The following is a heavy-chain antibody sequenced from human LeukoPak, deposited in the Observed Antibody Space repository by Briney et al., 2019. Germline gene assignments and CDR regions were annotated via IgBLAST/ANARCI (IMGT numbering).Heavy chain of an antibody. CDR2: IYYSGST. D-gene: IGHD3-3*01. CDR3: ARSTFYTIFGVVIIPTWFDP. Sequence: PSETLSLTCTVSGGSISSYYWSWIRQPRGKGLEWIGYIYYSGSTNYNPSLKSRVTISVDTSKNQFSLKLSSVTAADTAVYYCARSTFYTIFGVVIIPTWFDPWGQGTLVTVSS. V-gene: IGHV4-59*08. CDR1: GGSISSYY. J-gene: IGHJ5*02.